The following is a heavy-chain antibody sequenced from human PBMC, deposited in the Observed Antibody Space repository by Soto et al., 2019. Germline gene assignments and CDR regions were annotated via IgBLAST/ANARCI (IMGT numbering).Heavy chain of an antibody. CDR3: ARHLGYCSGGSCYPEYFQH. V-gene: IGHV4-39*01. CDR1: GGSISSSSYY. J-gene: IGHJ1*01. D-gene: IGHD2-15*01. Sequence: SETLSLTCTVSGGSISSSSYYWGWIRQPPGKGLEWIGSIYYSGSTYYNPSLKSRVTISVDTSKNQFSLKLSSVTAADTAVYYCARHLGYCSGGSCYPEYFQHWGQGTLVTVSS. CDR2: IYYSGST.